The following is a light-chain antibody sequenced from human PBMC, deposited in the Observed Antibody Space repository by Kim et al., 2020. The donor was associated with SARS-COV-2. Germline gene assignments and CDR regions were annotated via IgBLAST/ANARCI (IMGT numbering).Light chain of an antibody. CDR2: GNS. Sequence: QSVLTQPPSASGAPWQRVTISCTGSSSNIGAGYDEHWYQQLPGTAPKLLIYGNSDRPSGVPDRFSGSKSGTSASLAITGLQAEDEADYYCQSYDSSLSALYVFGTGTKVTVL. J-gene: IGLJ1*01. CDR1: SSNIGAGYD. CDR3: QSYDSSLSALYV. V-gene: IGLV1-40*01.